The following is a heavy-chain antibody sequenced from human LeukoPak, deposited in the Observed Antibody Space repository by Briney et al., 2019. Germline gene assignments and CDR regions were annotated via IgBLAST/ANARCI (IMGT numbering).Heavy chain of an antibody. Sequence: ASVKVSCKASGYTFTSYYMHWVRQAPGQGLEWMGIINPSGGSTSYAQKFQGRVTMTRDMSTSTVYMELSSLRSEDTAVYYCARLVVVVAASDYWGQGTLVTVSS. D-gene: IGHD2-15*01. CDR2: INPSGGST. J-gene: IGHJ4*02. CDR1: GYTFTSYY. CDR3: ARLVVVVAASDY. V-gene: IGHV1-46*01.